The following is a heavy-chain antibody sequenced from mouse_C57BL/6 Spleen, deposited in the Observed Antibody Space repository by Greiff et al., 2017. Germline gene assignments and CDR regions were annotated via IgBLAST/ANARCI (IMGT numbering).Heavy chain of an antibody. CDR3: ALGRYYFDY. V-gene: IGHV1-42*01. D-gene: IGHD4-1*01. J-gene: IGHJ2*01. CDR1: GYSFTGYY. CDR2: INPSTGGT. Sequence: EVQLQQSGPELVKPGASVKISCKASGYSFTGYYMNWVKQSPEKSLEWIGEINPSTGGTTYNQKFKAKATLTVDKSSSTAYMQLKSLTSEDSAVYYCALGRYYFDYWGQGTTLTVSS.